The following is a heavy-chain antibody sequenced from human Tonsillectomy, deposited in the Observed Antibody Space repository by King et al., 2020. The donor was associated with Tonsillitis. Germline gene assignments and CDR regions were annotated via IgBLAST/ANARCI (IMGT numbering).Heavy chain of an antibody. Sequence: VQLVESGGGLVKPGGSLRVSCAASRFTFSSYSMHWVRQAPGKGLEGVSSISSSSNYIYYADSVKGRFTISRDNAKNSLYLQKHSLRAEDTVVYYCARGMLSPWGWYFDLWGRGTLVTVSS. CDR2: ISSSSNYI. D-gene: IGHD2/OR15-2a*01. CDR3: ARGMLSPWGWYFDL. J-gene: IGHJ2*01. V-gene: IGHV3-21*01. CDR1: RFTFSSYS.